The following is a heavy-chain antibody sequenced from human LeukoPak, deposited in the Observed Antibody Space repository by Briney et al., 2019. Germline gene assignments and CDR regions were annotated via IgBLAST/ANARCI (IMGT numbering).Heavy chain of an antibody. J-gene: IGHJ4*02. Sequence: GGSLRLSCAASGFTVCSNYMSWVRQAPGKGLEWVSVIYSGGSTYYADSVKGRFTISRDNSKNTLYLQMNSLRAEDTAVYYCARVMYYDILTGYSFDYWGQGTLVTVSS. CDR2: IYSGGST. CDR1: GFTVCSNY. D-gene: IGHD3-9*01. CDR3: ARVMYYDILTGYSFDY. V-gene: IGHV3-53*01.